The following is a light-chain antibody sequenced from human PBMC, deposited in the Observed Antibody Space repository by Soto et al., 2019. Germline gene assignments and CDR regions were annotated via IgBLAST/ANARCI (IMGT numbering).Light chain of an antibody. CDR3: VSWDDSLSGLV. Sequence: VLTQAPSASGTPGQRVTIPCFARGAKIGNNYVCWYQHLPETAPKLLIYSNNQRPSGVPDRFSGSKSGTSASLAIRGLRSEDEADYYCVSWDDSLSGLVFGTGTKVTVL. CDR2: SNN. J-gene: IGLJ1*01. V-gene: IGLV1-47*02. CDR1: GAKIGNNY.